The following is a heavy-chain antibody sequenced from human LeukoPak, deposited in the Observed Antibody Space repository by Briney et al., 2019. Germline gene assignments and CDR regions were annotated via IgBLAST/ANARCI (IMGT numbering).Heavy chain of an antibody. CDR1: GFTFSSYA. CDR2: ISYDGSNK. V-gene: IGHV3-30*01. D-gene: IGHD3-22*01. J-gene: IGHJ4*02. Sequence: GGSLRLSCAASGFTFSSYAMHWVRQAPGKGLEWVAVISYDGSNKYYADSVKGRFTISRDNSKNTLYLQMNSLRAEDTAVYYCARDSGSEPRYYYDSSGPSDYWGQGTLVTVSS. CDR3: ARDSGSEPRYYYDSSGPSDY.